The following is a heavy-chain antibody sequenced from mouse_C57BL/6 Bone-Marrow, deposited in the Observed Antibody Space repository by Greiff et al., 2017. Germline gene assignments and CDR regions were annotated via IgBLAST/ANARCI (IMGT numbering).Heavy chain of an antibody. J-gene: IGHJ3*01. D-gene: IGHD1-1*01. CDR1: GYTFTDYN. CDR3: ARRGGVYGSSQPAWVAY. CDR2: INPNNGGT. V-gene: IGHV1-22*01. Sequence: EVQLVESGPELVKPGASVKMSCKASGYTFTDYNMPWVKQSHGKSLEWIGYINPNNGGTSYNQKFKGKATLTVNKSSSTAYMELRSLTSEDSAVYDWARRGGVYGSSQPAWVAYWGQGTLVTVSA.